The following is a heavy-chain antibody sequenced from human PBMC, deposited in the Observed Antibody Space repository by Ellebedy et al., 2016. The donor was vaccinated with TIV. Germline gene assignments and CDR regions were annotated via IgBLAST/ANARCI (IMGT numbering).Heavy chain of an antibody. J-gene: IGHJ6*02. D-gene: IGHD3-10*01. Sequence: PGGSLRLSCVASGFTFSSYAMSWVPQATGKGLEWVSSLSCSGGRTYYADSVKGRVTISRDHSKNTLYLQMNSLRAEDTAVYYCAKRVTMVREVITYYYAMDVWGQGTTVTVSS. CDR2: LSCSGGRT. CDR1: GFTFSSYA. V-gene: IGHV3-23*01. CDR3: AKRVTMVREVITYYYAMDV.